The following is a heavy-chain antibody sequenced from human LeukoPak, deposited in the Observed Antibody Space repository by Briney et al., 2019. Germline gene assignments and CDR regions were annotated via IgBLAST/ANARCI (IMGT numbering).Heavy chain of an antibody. CDR3: APTAEAYTSWWKV. J-gene: IGHJ4*02. Sequence: ASVKVSCKASGYKFTDDYMHWVRQAPGQGLEFMGWINPASGFTNYAQKFKGRVTMTRDTSISTAYLEVRSLTSDDTAVYYCAPTAEAYTSWWKVWGQGTLVTVSS. CDR1: GYKFTDDY. CDR2: INPASGFT. V-gene: IGHV1-2*02. D-gene: IGHD3-16*01.